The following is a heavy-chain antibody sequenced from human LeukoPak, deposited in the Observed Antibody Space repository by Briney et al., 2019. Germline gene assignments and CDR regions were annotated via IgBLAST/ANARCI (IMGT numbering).Heavy chain of an antibody. CDR3: ARVLYSSTESYYYYYMDV. V-gene: IGHV4-30-2*01. D-gene: IGHD6-13*01. Sequence: SETLSLTCAVSGGSISSGGYSWSWIRQPPGKGLEWIGYIYHSGSTYYNPSLKSRVTISVDRSKNQFSLKLSSVTAADTAVYYCARVLYSSTESYYYYYMDVWGKGTTVTVSS. J-gene: IGHJ6*03. CDR2: IYHSGST. CDR1: GGSISSGGYS.